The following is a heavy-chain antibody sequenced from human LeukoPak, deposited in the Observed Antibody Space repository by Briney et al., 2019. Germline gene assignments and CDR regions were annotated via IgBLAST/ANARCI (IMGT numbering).Heavy chain of an antibody. V-gene: IGHV3-48*03. CDR1: GFTFSSYE. CDR2: ISSSGSTI. CDR3: ARATYYYDSSGYWVFDF. J-gene: IGHJ4*02. Sequence: GGSLRLSCAASGFTFSSYEMNWVRQAPGKGLEWVSYISSSGSTIFYAGSVKGRFTISRDNAKNSLYLQMNSLRAEDTAVYYCARATYYYDSSGYWVFDFWGQGTLVTVSS. D-gene: IGHD3-22*01.